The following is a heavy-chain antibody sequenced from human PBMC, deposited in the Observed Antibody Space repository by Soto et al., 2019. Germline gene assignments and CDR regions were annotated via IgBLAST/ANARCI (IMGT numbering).Heavy chain of an antibody. J-gene: IGHJ3*02. CDR3: VRDYYDTSGYPNTFDM. CDR2: IGSRTSDI. Sequence: GSLRLSCAASGFTLSRRTMNWVRQAPGKGLEWVSFIGSRTSDIYYADSVKGRFTISRDNAKNSLYLDLTRLRAEDTAVYFCVRDYYDTSGYPNTFDMWGQGTMVTVSS. D-gene: IGHD3-22*01. V-gene: IGHV3-21*01. CDR1: GFTLSRRT.